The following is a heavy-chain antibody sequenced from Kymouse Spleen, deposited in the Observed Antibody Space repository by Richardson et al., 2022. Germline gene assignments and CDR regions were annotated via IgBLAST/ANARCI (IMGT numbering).Heavy chain of an antibody. D-gene: IGHD6-19*01. CDR1: GGSISSSSYY. J-gene: IGHJ4*02. CDR3: ARQEIAVAGTPFDY. V-gene: IGHV4-39*01. CDR2: IYYSGST. Sequence: QLQLQESGPGLVKPSETLSLTCTVSGGSISSSSYYWGWIRQPPGKGLEWIGSIYYSGSTYYNPSLKSRVTISVDTSKNQFSLKLSSVTAADTAVYYCARQEIAVAGTPFDYWGQGTLVTVSS.